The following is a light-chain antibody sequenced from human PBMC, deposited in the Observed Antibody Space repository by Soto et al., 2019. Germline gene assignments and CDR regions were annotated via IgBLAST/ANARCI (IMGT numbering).Light chain of an antibody. CDR1: QSISSF. J-gene: IGKJ4*01. CDR3: QQGYKTLT. V-gene: IGKV1-39*01. Sequence: DIQMTQSPSSLSASVGDRVTITCRASQSISSFLNWYQQKPGKAPKLLIYAASSLQIGVPSRFSGSGSGTDFTLTISSLQPEDFATYYCQQGYKTLTLGGGTKVEIK. CDR2: AAS.